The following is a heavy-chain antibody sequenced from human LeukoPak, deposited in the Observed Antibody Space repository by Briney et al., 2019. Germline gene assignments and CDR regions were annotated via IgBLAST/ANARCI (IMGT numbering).Heavy chain of an antibody. CDR1: GFTFSSYG. CDR3: ARGYLVDYYDSSDLPQGDGMDV. J-gene: IGHJ6*02. V-gene: IGHV3-30*02. D-gene: IGHD3-22*01. Sequence: PGGSLRLSCAASGFTFSSYGMHWVRQAPGKGLGWVAFIRYDGSNKYYADSVKGRFTISRDNSKNTLYLQMNSLRAEDTAVYYCARGYLVDYYDSSDLPQGDGMDVWGQGTTVTVSS. CDR2: IRYDGSNK.